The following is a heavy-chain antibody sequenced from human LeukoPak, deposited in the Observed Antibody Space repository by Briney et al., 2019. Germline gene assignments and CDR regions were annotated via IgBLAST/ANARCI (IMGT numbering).Heavy chain of an antibody. V-gene: IGHV4-39*07. CDR2: IYHSGTT. CDR1: GGSISSGGYY. J-gene: IGHJ4*02. Sequence: PSETLSLTCTVSGGSISSGGYYWSWIRQHPGKGLEWIGIIYHSGTTYYNASLKSRVTISVDTSKNQFSLKLTSVTAADTAVYYCARAVGYYFDNSGPSKTFDYWGQGTLVTVSS. D-gene: IGHD3-22*01. CDR3: ARAVGYYFDNSGPSKTFDY.